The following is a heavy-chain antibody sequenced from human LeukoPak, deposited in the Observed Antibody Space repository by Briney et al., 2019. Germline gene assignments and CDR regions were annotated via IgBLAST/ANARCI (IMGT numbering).Heavy chain of an antibody. Sequence: SETLSLTCTVSGGSISTSNYYWGWIRQPPGKGLEWIGNIFYSGSTYYSPSLKSRVTISLDTSRNQFSLKLRSATAADTAVYYCARTTEGYAGGPGYSYYYYMDVWGKGTTVTISS. V-gene: IGHV4-39*07. J-gene: IGHJ6*03. CDR2: IFYSGST. CDR1: GGSISTSNYY. CDR3: ARTTEGYAGGPGYSYYYYMDV. D-gene: IGHD5-12*01.